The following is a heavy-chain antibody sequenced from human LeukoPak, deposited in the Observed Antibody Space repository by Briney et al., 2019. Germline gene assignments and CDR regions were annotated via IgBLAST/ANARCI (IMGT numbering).Heavy chain of an antibody. V-gene: IGHV3-48*01. CDR3: ARDPGYSYGPRDNNDAFDI. D-gene: IGHD5-18*01. CDR1: GFPFSSYS. J-gene: IGHJ3*02. Sequence: GGSLRLSCAASGFPFSSYSMNWVRQAPGKGLEWVSYISSSSSTIYYADSVKGRFTISRDNAKNSLYLQMNSLRAEDTAVYYCARDPGYSYGPRDNNDAFDIWGQGTMVTVSS. CDR2: ISSSSSTI.